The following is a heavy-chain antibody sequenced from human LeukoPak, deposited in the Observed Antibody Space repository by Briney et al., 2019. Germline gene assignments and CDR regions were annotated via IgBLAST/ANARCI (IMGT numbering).Heavy chain of an antibody. CDR1: GGSFSGYY. V-gene: IGHV4-34*01. J-gene: IGHJ4*02. CDR3: ASAYSSSFFGY. CDR2: INHSGST. D-gene: IGHD6-13*01. Sequence: SETLSLTCAVYGGSFSGYYWSWIRQPPGKGLEWIGEINHSGSTNYIPSLKSRVTISVDTSKNQFSLKLSSVTAADTAVYYCASAYSSSFFGYWGQGTLVTVSS.